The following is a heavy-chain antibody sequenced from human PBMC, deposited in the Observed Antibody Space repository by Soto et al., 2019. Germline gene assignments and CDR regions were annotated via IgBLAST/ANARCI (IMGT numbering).Heavy chain of an antibody. J-gene: IGHJ4*02. CDR3: ARNWFGYSYGCDY. CDR2: INAGNGNT. V-gene: IGHV1-3*01. Sequence: ASVKVSCKASGYTFTSYAMHWVHQAPGQRLEWMGWINAGNGNTKYSQKFQGRVTITRDTSASTAYMELSSLRSEDTAVYYCARNWFGYSYGCDYWGQGTLVTVSS. D-gene: IGHD5-18*01. CDR1: GYTFTSYA.